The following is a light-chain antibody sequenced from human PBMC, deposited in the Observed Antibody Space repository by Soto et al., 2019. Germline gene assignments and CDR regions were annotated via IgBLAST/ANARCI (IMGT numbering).Light chain of an antibody. CDR2: EVN. Sequence: QSVLTQPASAYGSPGQSVTISCTGTSSDVGTYNYVYGYQQNPGKAPKLMIYEVNKRPSGVPDRFSGSKSGNTASLTVSGRQAEDEADYYCTSYAAGKNVVFGGGTKLTVL. CDR1: SSDVGTYNY. CDR3: TSYAAGKNVV. V-gene: IGLV2-8*01. J-gene: IGLJ2*01.